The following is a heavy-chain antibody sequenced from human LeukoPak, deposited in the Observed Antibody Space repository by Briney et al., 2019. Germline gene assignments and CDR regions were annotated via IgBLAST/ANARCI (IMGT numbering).Heavy chain of an antibody. V-gene: IGHV4-59*01. CDR1: GGSISSYY. CDR3: ARDGPRVLGRSHYMDV. Sequence: SETLSLTCTVSGGSISSYYWSWIRQPPGKGLEWIGYIYYSGSTNYNPSLKSRVTISVDTSKNQFSLKLSSVTAADTAVYYCARDGPRVLGRSHYMDVRGKGTTVTVSS. CDR2: IYYSGST. J-gene: IGHJ6*03.